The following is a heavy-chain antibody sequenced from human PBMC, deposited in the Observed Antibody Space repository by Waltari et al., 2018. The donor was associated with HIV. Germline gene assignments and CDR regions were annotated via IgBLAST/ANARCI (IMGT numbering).Heavy chain of an antibody. CDR1: GVPFRNYG. CDR2: RSGCGGSP. CDR3: AIQHNPLHNYYYGMDV. D-gene: IGHD1-1*01. V-gene: IGHV3-23*01. J-gene: IGHJ6*02. Sequence: EVQRLESGGGLVQPGGSLRLSCVASGVPFRNYGMTWVRQAPGKGLEWVSGRSGCGGSPHYADSVKGRFTISRDNSKDTLYLQMNTLRAEDTAVYYCAIQHNPLHNYYYGMDVWGQGTTVTVSS.